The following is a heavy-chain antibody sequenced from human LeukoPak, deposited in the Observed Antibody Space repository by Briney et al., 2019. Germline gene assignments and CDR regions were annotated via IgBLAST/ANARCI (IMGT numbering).Heavy chain of an antibody. J-gene: IGHJ4*02. V-gene: IGHV3-30*02. Sequence: GGSLRLSCAASGFTFSSYGMHWVRQAPGKGLEWVAFIRYDGSNKYYADSVKGRFTISRDNSKNTLYLQMNSLRAEDTAVYYCAKVGHSGSYHFALGYWGQGTLVTVSS. CDR1: GFTFSSYG. D-gene: IGHD1-26*01. CDR2: IRYDGSNK. CDR3: AKVGHSGSYHFALGY.